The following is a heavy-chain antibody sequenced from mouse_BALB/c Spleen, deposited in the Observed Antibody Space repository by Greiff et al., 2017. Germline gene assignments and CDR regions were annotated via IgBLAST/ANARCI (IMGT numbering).Heavy chain of an antibody. J-gene: IGHJ4*01. Sequence: EVQVVESGGGLVQPGGSRKLSCAASGFTFSSFGMHWVRQAPEKGLEWVAYISSGSSTIYYADTVKGRFTISRNNPKYTVFLQMTSLRSEDTAMYDCAGIYYDYDGGYYALDYWGQGTSVTVSA. D-gene: IGHD2-4*01. CDR3: AGIYYDYDGGYYALDY. CDR1: GFTFSSFG. CDR2: ISSGSSTI. V-gene: IGHV5-17*02.